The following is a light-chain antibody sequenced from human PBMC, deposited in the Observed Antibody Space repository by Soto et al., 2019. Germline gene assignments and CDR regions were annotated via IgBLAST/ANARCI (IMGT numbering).Light chain of an antibody. J-gene: IGKJ1*01. Sequence: EIVMTQSPATLSVSPGERATLSCRASQSVSSNLAWYQQKPGQAPRLLISGASTRATGIPARFSGSGSGTEFTVTISSLQSEDFAVYYCQQYNNWPPWTFGQGTKVESK. CDR2: GAS. CDR3: QQYNNWPPWT. V-gene: IGKV3-15*01. CDR1: QSVSSN.